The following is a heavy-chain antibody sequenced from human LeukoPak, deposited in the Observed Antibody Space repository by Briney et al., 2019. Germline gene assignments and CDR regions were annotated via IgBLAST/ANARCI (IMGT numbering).Heavy chain of an antibody. J-gene: IGHJ4*02. CDR1: GGSISSGSYY. CDR3: ARDLGAID. V-gene: IGHV4-61*02. Sequence: SETLSLTXTVSGGSISSGSYYWSCIRQPAGKGLEWIGRIYTSGSTNYNPSLKSRVTISVDTSKSQVSLKLSSVTAADTAVYYCARDLGAIDWGQGTLVTVSS. D-gene: IGHD2-2*01. CDR2: IYTSGST.